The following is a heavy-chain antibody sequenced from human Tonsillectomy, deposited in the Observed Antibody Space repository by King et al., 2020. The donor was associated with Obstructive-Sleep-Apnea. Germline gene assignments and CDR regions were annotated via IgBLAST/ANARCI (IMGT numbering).Heavy chain of an antibody. CDR3: TTAGDCGGDCYPYYFDY. CDR1: GFTFSNAW. D-gene: IGHD2-21*02. Sequence: VQLVESGGGLVKPGGSLRLSCAASGFTFSNAWMSWVRQAPGKGLEWVGRIKSKTDGGTTDYAAPVKGRFTISRDDSKNTLYLQMNILKTEDTAVYYCTTAGDCGGDCYPYYFDYWGQGTLVTVSS. J-gene: IGHJ4*02. CDR2: IKSKTDGGTT. V-gene: IGHV3-15*01.